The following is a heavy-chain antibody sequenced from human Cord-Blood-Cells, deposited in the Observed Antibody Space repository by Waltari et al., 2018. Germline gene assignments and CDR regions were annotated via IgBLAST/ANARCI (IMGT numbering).Heavy chain of an antibody. D-gene: IGHD2-2*01. J-gene: IGHJ6*02. CDR1: GGTFSSSA. V-gene: IGHV1-69*01. Sequence: VQMVQSGAEVKKPGSSVKVSCKASGGTFSSSAISWVRQAPGQGLEWWGGISPIFGTANYAQKVQGRVTITADESKSTAYMELSSLRSEDTAVYYCARVGVCSSTSCYYYYGMDVWGQGTTVTVSS. CDR3: ARVGVCSSTSCYYYYGMDV. CDR2: ISPIFGTA.